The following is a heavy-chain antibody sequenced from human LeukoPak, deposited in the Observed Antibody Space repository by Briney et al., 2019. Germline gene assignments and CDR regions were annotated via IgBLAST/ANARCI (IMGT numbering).Heavy chain of an antibody. CDR2: IIPIFGTA. Sequence: ASVKVSCKASGGTFSSYAISWVRQAPGQGLEWMGGIIPIFGTANYAQKFQGRVTITADESTSTAYMELSSLRSEDTAAYYCARGHPYSSSYFFDYWGQGTLVTVSS. V-gene: IGHV1-69*13. CDR3: ARGHPYSSSYFFDY. CDR1: GGTFSSYA. J-gene: IGHJ4*02. D-gene: IGHD6-13*01.